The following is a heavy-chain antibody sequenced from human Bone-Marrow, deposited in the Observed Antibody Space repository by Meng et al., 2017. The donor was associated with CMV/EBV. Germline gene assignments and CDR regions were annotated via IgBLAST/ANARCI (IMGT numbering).Heavy chain of an antibody. D-gene: IGHD6-19*01. CDR3: ARGAIAVAGGRVFDY. V-gene: IGHV1-2*02. CDR1: GYTFTGYY. Sequence: GYTFTGYYMHWVRQAPGQGLEWMGWINPNSGGTNYAQKIQGRVTMTRDTSISTAYMELSRLRSDDTAVYYCARGAIAVAGGRVFDYWGQGTLVTVSS. CDR2: INPNSGGT. J-gene: IGHJ4*02.